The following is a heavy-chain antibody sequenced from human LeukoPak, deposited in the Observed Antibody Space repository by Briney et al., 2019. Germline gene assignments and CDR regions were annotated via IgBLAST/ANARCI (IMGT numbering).Heavy chain of an antibody. D-gene: IGHD6-19*01. J-gene: IGHJ4*02. CDR3: ARVTSGWKNFDY. CDR2: IDPTTVAT. CDR1: GYTFTAYY. V-gene: IGHV1-2*02. Sequence: GASVKVSCKASGYTFTAYYIHWVRQAPGQGLEWMGWIDPTTVATNYAQKFQDRAMMTRDTSISTVYMELRRLRSDDTAVYYCARVTSGWKNFDYWGQGTLVTVSS.